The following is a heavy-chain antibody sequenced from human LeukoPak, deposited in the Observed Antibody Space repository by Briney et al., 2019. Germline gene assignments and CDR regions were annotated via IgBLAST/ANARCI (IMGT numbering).Heavy chain of an antibody. CDR1: GFTFGDYA. Sequence: PGGSLRLSCTTSGFTFGDYAMSWFRQAPGKGLEWVGFTISKAYGGPTEYAASVKGRFTISRDASKSIAYLQMNSLKTEDPAVYYCTRALITFGGVIVIPFDYWAREPWSPSPQ. V-gene: IGHV3-49*03. CDR3: TRALITFGGVIVIPFDY. D-gene: IGHD3-16*02. J-gene: IGHJ4*02. CDR2: TISKAYGGPT.